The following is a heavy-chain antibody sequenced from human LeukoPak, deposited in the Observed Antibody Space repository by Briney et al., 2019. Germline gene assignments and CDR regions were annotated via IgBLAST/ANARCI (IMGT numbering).Heavy chain of an antibody. J-gene: IGHJ4*02. CDR3: ARDWKSSSGWLIDY. CDR2: IYYSGST. Sequence: SETLSLTCTVSGGSISSYYWSWIRQPPGKGLEWIGYIYYSGSTNYNPSLKSRVTISVDTSKNQFSLKLSPVTAADTAVCYCARDWKSSSGWLIDYWGQGTLVTVSS. D-gene: IGHD6-19*01. CDR1: GGSISSYY. V-gene: IGHV4-59*01.